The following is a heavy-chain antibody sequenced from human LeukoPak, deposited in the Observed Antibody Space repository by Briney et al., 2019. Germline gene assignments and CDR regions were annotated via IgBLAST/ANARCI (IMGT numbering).Heavy chain of an antibody. J-gene: IGHJ3*02. CDR3: ATPGSGYVYDAFDI. CDR2: FDPEDGET. CDR1: GYTLTELS. Sequence: ASVKVSCKVSGYTLTELSMHWVRQAPGKGLEWMGGFDPEDGETIYAQKFQGRVTMTEDTSTDTAYMELSSLRSEDTAVYYCATPGSGYVYDAFDIWGQGTMVTVSP. D-gene: IGHD3-3*01. V-gene: IGHV1-24*01.